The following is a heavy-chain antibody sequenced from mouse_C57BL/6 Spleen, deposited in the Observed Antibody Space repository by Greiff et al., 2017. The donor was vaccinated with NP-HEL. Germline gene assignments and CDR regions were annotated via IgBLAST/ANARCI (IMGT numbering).Heavy chain of an antibody. CDR1: GYSFTGYY. V-gene: IGHV1-42*01. D-gene: IGHD2-3*01. Sequence: VQLQQSGPELVKPGASVKISCKASGYSFTGYYMNWVKQSPEKSLEWIGEINPSTGGTTYNQKFKAKATLTVDKSSSTAYMQLKSLTSEDSAVYYCARSGDGYQAWFAYWGQGTLVTVSA. J-gene: IGHJ3*01. CDR2: INPSTGGT. CDR3: ARSGDGYQAWFAY.